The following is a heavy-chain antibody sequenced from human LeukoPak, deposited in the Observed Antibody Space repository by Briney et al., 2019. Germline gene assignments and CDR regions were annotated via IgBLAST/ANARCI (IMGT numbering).Heavy chain of an antibody. CDR1: GGSINNYY. D-gene: IGHD4-17*01. J-gene: IGHJ4*02. CDR2: IYYRGST. CDR3: ARGGDYGDLRYFDY. V-gene: IGHV4-59*01. Sequence: SETLSLTCTVSGGSINNYYWSWIRHPPGKGLEGIGYIYYRGSTNYNPSLKSRVTFSVDTSKNQFSLKLNSVTAADTAVYYCARGGDYGDLRYFDYWGQGTLVTVSS.